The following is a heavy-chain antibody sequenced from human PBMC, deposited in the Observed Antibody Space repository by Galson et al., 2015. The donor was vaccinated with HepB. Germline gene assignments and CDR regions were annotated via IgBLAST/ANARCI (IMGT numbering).Heavy chain of an antibody. D-gene: IGHD3-10*01. J-gene: IGHJ4*02. CDR1: GSTFSSYA. Sequence: SLRLSCAASGSTFSSYAMHWVRQAPGKGLEWVAVISYDGSNKYYADSVKGRFTISRDNSKNTLYLQMNSLRAEDTAVYYCARVRAVVVVRGVYFDYWGQGTLVTVSS. CDR3: ARVRAVVVVRGVYFDY. V-gene: IGHV3-30*04. CDR2: ISYDGSNK.